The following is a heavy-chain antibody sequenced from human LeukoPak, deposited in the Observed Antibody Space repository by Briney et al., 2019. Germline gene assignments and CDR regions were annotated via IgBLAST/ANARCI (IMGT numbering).Heavy chain of an antibody. CDR1: GGSISSSSCY. Sequence: SETLSLTCTVSGGSISSSSCYWGWIRQPPGKGLEWIGSIYYNDNTYYNPSLKSRVTMSVDTSKNQFSLKLSSVTAADTAVYYCAREYYYDSSGYSHDAFDIWGQGTMVTVSS. V-gene: IGHV4-39*07. CDR2: IYYNDNT. CDR3: AREYYYDSSGYSHDAFDI. J-gene: IGHJ3*02. D-gene: IGHD3-22*01.